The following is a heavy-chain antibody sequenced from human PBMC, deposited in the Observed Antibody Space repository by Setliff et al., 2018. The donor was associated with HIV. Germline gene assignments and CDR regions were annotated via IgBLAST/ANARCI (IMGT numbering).Heavy chain of an antibody. D-gene: IGHD3-10*01. Sequence: ASVKVSCKASGYTFTGHYLHWVRQAPGQGLEWLGWVNPNSGDAIYAQNFQGRVTMTRDTSINAAYMELRGLRSDDTAVYYCARNFGLSPSGKYYYYYVMDIWGQGTTVTVSS. CDR2: VNPNSGDA. CDR3: ARNFGLSPSGKYYYYYVMDI. V-gene: IGHV1-2*02. J-gene: IGHJ6*02. CDR1: GYTFTGHY.